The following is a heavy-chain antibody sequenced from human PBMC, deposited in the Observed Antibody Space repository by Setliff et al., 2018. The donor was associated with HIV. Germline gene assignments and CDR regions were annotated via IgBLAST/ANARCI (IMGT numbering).Heavy chain of an antibody. CDR2: SDPEDGNK. J-gene: IGHJ5*02. D-gene: IGHD3-10*01. V-gene: IGHV1-24*01. Sequence: ASVKVSCKVSGYTLTELSMHWVRQAPGKGLEWMGGSDPEDGNKMYAQKLQGRVTMTEDTSTDTAYMEPSSLRSEDTAVYYCATGKLSGSGSPIYNWFDPWGQGTLVTVS. CDR3: ATGKLSGSGSPIYNWFDP. CDR1: GYTLTELS.